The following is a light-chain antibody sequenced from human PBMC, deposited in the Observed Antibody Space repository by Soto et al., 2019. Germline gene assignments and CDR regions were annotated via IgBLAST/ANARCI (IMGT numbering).Light chain of an antibody. CDR3: QQYHTPPNT. J-gene: IGKJ2*01. CDR2: WSD. V-gene: IGKV4-1*01. CDR1: QTLLFTSINKNS. Sequence: DLVMTQSPATLAVSLGERAASNCKSSQTLLFTSINKNSLAWYQQKPGQPPKLLIYWSDTRESGAPDRFSGRGSGRNFTLTISSLQAEDVAVYYCQQYHTPPNTFGQGTKLEIK.